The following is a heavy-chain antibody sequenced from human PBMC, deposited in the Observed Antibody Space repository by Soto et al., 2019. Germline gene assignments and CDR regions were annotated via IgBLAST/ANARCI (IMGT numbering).Heavy chain of an antibody. CDR3: ARGGMVIIPTATAFDY. J-gene: IGHJ4*02. D-gene: IGHD2-2*01. CDR1: GGSISTYY. V-gene: IGHV4-4*07. Sequence: PSETLSLTCTVSGGSISTYYWSWIRQPAGKGLEWIGRIYASGSTNYNPSRKSRVTMSVATSKNQFSLKLSSVTAADTAVYYCARGGMVIIPTATAFDYWGQGTLVTV. CDR2: IYASGST.